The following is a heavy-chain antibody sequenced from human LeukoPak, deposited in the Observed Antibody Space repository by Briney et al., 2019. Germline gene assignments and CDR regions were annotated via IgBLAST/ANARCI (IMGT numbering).Heavy chain of an antibody. J-gene: IGHJ6*03. D-gene: IGHD6-19*01. CDR3: ASGYSSGWYPGWHYYYYMDV. Sequence: SETLSLTCTVSGGSISSSSYYWGWIRQPPGKGLEWIGSIYYSGSTYYNPSLKSRVTISVDTSKNHFSLKLSSVTAADAAVYYCASGYSSGWYPGWHYYYYMDVWGKGTTVTISS. CDR2: IYYSGST. CDR1: GGSISSSSYY. V-gene: IGHV4-39*02.